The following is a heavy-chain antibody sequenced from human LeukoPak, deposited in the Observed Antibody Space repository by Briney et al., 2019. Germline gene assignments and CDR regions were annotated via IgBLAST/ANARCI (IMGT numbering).Heavy chain of an antibody. CDR3: AADLGIVGATGSDY. V-gene: IGHV1-2*02. CDR1: GYTFTGYY. J-gene: IGHJ4*02. CDR2: INPNSGGT. Sequence: ASVKVSCKASGYTFTGYYMHWVRQAPGQGLEWMGWINPNSGGTNYAQKFQGRVTMTRDTSISTAYMELNSLRSEDTAVYYCAADLGIVGATGSDYWGQGTLVTVSS. D-gene: IGHD1-26*01.